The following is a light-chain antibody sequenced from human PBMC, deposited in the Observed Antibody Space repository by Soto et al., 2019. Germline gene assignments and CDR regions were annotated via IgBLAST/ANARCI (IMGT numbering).Light chain of an antibody. CDR1: SSDVGGHIY. V-gene: IGLV2-14*03. Sequence: QSALTQPASVSGSPGQSITISCTGTSSDVGGHIYVSWYQQHPGKAPKLIIYNVNNRPSGISYRFSGSKSGNTASLTISGVQAEDEADYYCNSYTSATTFGYVFGTRTKLTVL. CDR2: NVN. J-gene: IGLJ1*01. CDR3: NSYTSATTFGYV.